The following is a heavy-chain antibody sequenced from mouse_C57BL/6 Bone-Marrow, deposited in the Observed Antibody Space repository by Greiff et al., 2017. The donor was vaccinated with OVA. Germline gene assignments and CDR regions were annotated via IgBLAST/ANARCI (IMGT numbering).Heavy chain of an antibody. J-gene: IGHJ4*01. CDR3: ARQGDYGSFYAMDY. CDR2: ISNGGGST. Sequence: EVQRVESGGGLVQPGGSLKLSCAASGFTFSDYYMYWVRQTPEKRLEWVAYISNGGGSTYYPDTVKGRYTITRDNAKNTQYLQMSRLKSEDTAMYYCARQGDYGSFYAMDYWGQGTSVTVSS. V-gene: IGHV5-12*01. CDR1: GFTFSDYY. D-gene: IGHD1-1*01.